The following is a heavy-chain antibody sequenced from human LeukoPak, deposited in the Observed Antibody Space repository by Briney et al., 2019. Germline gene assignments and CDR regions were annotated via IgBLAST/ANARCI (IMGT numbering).Heavy chain of an antibody. D-gene: IGHD6-6*01. CDR1: GDFISSRTYY. CDR3: ARDVSSMFPNWFDP. CDR2: IWNSGST. V-gene: IGHV4-31*03. Sequence: SETLSLTCSVSGDFISSRTYYWTWIRQHPEKGLEWIGYIWNSGSTNYNPALKSRVTISVDTSKNQFSLKLTSVTAADTAIYYCARDVSSMFPNWFDPWGQGILVIVSS. J-gene: IGHJ5*02.